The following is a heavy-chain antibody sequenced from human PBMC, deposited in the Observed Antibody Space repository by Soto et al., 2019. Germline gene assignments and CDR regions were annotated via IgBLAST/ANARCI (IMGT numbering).Heavy chain of an antibody. CDR3: AREDTAMGTFDY. V-gene: IGHV4-30-2*01. CDR1: GGSISSGGYS. D-gene: IGHD5-18*01. CDR2: IYHSGST. J-gene: IGHJ4*02. Sequence: SETLSLTCAVSGGSISSGGYSWSWIRQPPGKGLEWIGYIYHSGSTYYNPSLKSRVTISVDRSKNQFSLKLSSVTAADTAVYYCAREDTAMGTFDYWGQGTLVTVSS.